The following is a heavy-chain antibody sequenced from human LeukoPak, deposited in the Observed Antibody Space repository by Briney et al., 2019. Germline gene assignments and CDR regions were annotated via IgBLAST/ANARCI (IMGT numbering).Heavy chain of an antibody. V-gene: IGHV4-59*08. D-gene: IGHD2-8*01. CDR1: DGSISNYF. J-gene: IGHJ4*02. CDR2: IYYTGMT. Sequence: PSETLSLTCTVPDGSISNYFWSWIRQPPGKGLERIGYIYYTGMTNSNPSLKSRVTISMDTSKNQFSLNLRSVTAADTAIYYCARHGRMVIMSKFSTGIDQWGQGTLVTVSS. CDR3: ARHGRMVIMSKFSTGIDQ.